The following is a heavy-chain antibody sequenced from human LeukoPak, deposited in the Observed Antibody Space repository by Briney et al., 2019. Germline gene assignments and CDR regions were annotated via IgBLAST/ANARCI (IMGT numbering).Heavy chain of an antibody. CDR1: GFTFTGYY. J-gene: IGHJ4*02. D-gene: IGHD1-20*01. V-gene: IGHV1-2*02. CDR2: INPNSGGT. Sequence: ASVKVSCQASGFTFTGYYIHWVRQAPGQGLEWMGWINPNSGGTNYAQKFQGRVTMTRDTSITTAYMKLSRLSSDDTAVYYCARDWVTGTPSVYWGQGTLVTVSS. CDR3: ARDWVTGTPSVY.